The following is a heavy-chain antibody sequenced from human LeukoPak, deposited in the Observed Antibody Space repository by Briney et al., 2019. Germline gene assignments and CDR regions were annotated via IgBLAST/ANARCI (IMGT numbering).Heavy chain of an antibody. Sequence: GAAVKVSCKASGGTFSSYAISWVRQAPGQGLEWMGGIIPIFGTANYAQKFQGRVTMTTDTSTSTAYMELRSLRSDDTAVYYCARDRKGRGYDILTGYYKEYYFDYWGQGTLVTVSS. CDR1: GGTFSSYA. J-gene: IGHJ4*02. D-gene: IGHD3-9*01. CDR2: IIPIFGTA. V-gene: IGHV1-69*05. CDR3: ARDRKGRGYDILTGYYKEYYFDY.